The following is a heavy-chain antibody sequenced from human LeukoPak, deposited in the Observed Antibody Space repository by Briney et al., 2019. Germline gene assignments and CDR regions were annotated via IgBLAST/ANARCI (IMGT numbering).Heavy chain of an antibody. CDR1: GGSSSSYY. Sequence: SETLSLXCTVSGGSSSSYYWSWIRRPPGKGLESIGYIYYSGSTNYNPSLKSRVTISVDTSKNQFSLKLSSVTAADTAVYYCARYPRYCSGGSCYFGFDYWGQGTLVTVSS. V-gene: IGHV4-59*01. CDR3: ARYPRYCSGGSCYFGFDY. D-gene: IGHD2-15*01. CDR2: IYYSGST. J-gene: IGHJ4*02.